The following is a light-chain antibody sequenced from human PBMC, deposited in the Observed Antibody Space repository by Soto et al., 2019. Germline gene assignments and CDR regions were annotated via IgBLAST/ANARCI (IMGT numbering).Light chain of an antibody. J-gene: IGLJ1*01. CDR2: EVS. CDR1: SSDVGGYNY. CDR3: RLYTSSSTYV. Sequence: QSVLTQPASVSGSPGQSITISCTGTSSDVGGYNYVSWYQQHPGKAPKLMIYEVSNRPSGVSNRFSGSKSGNTASLTISGLQVEDEADYYCRLYTSSSTYVFGAGTKVNV. V-gene: IGLV2-14*01.